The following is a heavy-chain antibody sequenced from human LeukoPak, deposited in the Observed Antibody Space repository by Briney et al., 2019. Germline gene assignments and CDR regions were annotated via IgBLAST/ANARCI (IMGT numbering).Heavy chain of an antibody. D-gene: IGHD1-26*01. CDR3: ARDVLDLQWDLNHDAFDI. CDR1: GGTFSSYA. CDR2: IIPIFGTA. Sequence: SVKVSCKASGGTFSSYAISWVRQAPGQGLEWMGRIIPIFGTANYAQKFQGRVTITTDESTSTAYMELSSLRSEDTAVYYCARDVLDLQWDLNHDAFDIWGQGTMVTVSS. J-gene: IGHJ3*02. V-gene: IGHV1-69*05.